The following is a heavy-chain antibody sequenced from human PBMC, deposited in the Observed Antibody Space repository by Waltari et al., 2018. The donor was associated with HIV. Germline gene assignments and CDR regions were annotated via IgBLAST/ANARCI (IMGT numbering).Heavy chain of an antibody. CDR3: ARLSRSVSGRHGALDY. CDR2: IYPDDSDT. V-gene: IGHV5-51*01. J-gene: IGHJ4*02. CDR1: GYSFISYW. D-gene: IGHD3-3*01. Sequence: EVQLVESGAQVKKPGESLKTSCKGTGYSFISYWIAWVRQMPGKGLEWMGMIYPDDSDTRYSPSFQGQVTISADKSITTTYLHWSSLKAADTAMYYCARLSRSVSGRHGALDYWGQGTLVTVSS.